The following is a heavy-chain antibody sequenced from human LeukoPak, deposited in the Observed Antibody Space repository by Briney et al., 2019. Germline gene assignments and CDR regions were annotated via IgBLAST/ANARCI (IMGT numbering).Heavy chain of an antibody. CDR3: AGSSRIAAAGWE. Sequence: SESLSLTCTVSGGSISSGGYYWSWIGPHPGKGLEWIGYIYYSGSTYYNPTLKSRVTISVDTSKNQFSLKLSSVTAADTAVYYCAGSSRIAAAGWEWGQGTLVTVSS. V-gene: IGHV4-31*03. J-gene: IGHJ4*02. CDR1: GGSISSGGYY. CDR2: IYYSGST. D-gene: IGHD6-13*01.